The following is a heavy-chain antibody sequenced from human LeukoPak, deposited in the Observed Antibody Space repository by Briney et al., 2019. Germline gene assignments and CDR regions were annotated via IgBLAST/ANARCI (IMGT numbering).Heavy chain of an antibody. Sequence: SETLSLTCTVSGVSISSSSYYWRWIRQPPGKGLEWIGSIYYSGSTYYNPSLKSRVTISVDASKNQFPLKLSSVTAAATAVYYCARGDDRLSSPTSYGSGSFDYWGQEPLVTASS. CDR1: GVSISSSSYY. D-gene: IGHD3-10*01. J-gene: IGHJ4*02. V-gene: IGHV4-39*06. CDR2: IYYSGST. CDR3: ARGDDRLSSPTSYGSGSFDY.